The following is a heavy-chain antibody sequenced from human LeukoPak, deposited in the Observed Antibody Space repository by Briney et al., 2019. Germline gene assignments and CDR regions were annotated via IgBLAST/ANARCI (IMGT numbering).Heavy chain of an antibody. CDR3: ARGGGLGYCDTTSCLIFDY. CDR1: GYTFTGYY. J-gene: IGHJ4*02. D-gene: IGHD2-2*01. Sequence: GASVKVSCKASGYTFTGYYMHWVRQAPGQGLEWMGWINPNSGGTNYAQKFQGRVTMTRDTSISTAYMELSSLRSDDTAVYYCARGGGLGYCDTTSCLIFDYWGQGTLVGVSS. V-gene: IGHV1-2*02. CDR2: INPNSGGT.